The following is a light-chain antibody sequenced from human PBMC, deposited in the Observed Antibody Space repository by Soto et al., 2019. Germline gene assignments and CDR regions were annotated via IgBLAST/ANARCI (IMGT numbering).Light chain of an antibody. J-gene: IGKJ5*01. CDR2: DTS. V-gene: IGKV3-15*01. Sequence: MTQSPGTLSVSLGERATLSFRASQSVSIHLAWYQQKPGQAPRLLIYDTSTRATGIPARFSGSGSGTEFTLTISSLQSEDFVVYYCQQYSNWPPLTFGQGTRLEIK. CDR3: QQYSNWPPLT. CDR1: QSVSIH.